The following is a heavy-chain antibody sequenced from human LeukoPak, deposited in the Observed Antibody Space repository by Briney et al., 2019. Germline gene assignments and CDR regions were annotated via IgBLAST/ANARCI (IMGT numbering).Heavy chain of an antibody. Sequence: GGSLRLSCAASGFTFNYFSVNWVRQAPGKGLEWVSSITSSSSYTYYADSVKGRFTISRDNAKNSLYLQMNSLRAEDTAVYYCARVWGQLVDFWGQGTLLTVSS. D-gene: IGHD6-13*01. V-gene: IGHV3-21*01. CDR1: GFTFNYFS. J-gene: IGHJ4*02. CDR2: ITSSSSYT. CDR3: ARVWGQLVDF.